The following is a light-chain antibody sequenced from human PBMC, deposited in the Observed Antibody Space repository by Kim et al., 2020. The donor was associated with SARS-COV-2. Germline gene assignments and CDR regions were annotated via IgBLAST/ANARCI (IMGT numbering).Light chain of an antibody. V-gene: IGLV3-21*04. Sequence: SYELTQPPSVSVAPGKTAGITCGGNNIGSKSVHWYQQKPGQAPVLVIYYDSDRPSGIPERFSGSNSGNTATLTISRVEAGDEADYYCQVWDSSSDLGVFGGGTKLTVL. CDR2: YDS. CDR3: QVWDSSSDLGV. CDR1: NIGSKS. J-gene: IGLJ3*02.